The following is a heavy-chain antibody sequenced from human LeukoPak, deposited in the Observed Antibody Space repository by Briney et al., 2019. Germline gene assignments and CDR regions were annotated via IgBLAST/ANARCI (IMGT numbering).Heavy chain of an antibody. CDR3: ARFRRLPRRYYDSSGYYPNDAFDI. CDR1: GGSFSGYY. J-gene: IGHJ3*02. V-gene: IGHV4-34*01. D-gene: IGHD3-22*01. Sequence: SETLSLTCAVYGGSFSGYYWSWIRQPPGKGLEWIGEINHSGSTNYNPSLKSRVTISVDTSKNQFSLKLSSVTAADTAVYYCARFRRLPRRYYDSSGYYPNDAFDIWGQGTMVTVSS. CDR2: INHSGST.